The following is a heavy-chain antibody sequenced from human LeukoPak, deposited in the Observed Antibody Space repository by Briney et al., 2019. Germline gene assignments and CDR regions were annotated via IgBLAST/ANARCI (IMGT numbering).Heavy chain of an antibody. CDR1: GFTFSSYA. Sequence: QTGGSLRLSCAASGFTFSSYAMCWGRQAPGKGLEWASVISGSGGSTYYADSVKGRFTISRDNSKNTLYLQMNSLRAEDTAVYYCARDKPYYDSSGYYYVIWGQGTLVTVSS. CDR2: ISGSGGST. D-gene: IGHD3-22*01. V-gene: IGHV3-23*01. J-gene: IGHJ4*02. CDR3: ARDKPYYDSSGYYYVI.